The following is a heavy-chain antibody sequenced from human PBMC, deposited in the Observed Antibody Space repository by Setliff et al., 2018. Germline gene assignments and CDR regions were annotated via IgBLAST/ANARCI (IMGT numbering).Heavy chain of an antibody. CDR3: ARVQWEIAVKFHYNRMDV. CDR2: IIPMFRTP. V-gene: IGHV1-69*13. CDR1: RGTFSNFA. D-gene: IGHD1-26*01. J-gene: IGHJ6*04. Sequence: SVKVSCKASRGTFSNFAISWVRQAPGQGFEWLGGIIPMFRTPEYAQKFQGRVTISADESRTAVYMELSSLRFDDTAVYYCARVQWEIAVKFHYNRMDVWGEGTQVTVSS.